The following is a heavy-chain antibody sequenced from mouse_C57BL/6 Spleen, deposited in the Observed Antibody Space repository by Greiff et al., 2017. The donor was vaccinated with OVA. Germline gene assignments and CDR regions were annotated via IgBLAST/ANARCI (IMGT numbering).Heavy chain of an antibody. Sequence: EVQLQQSGPVLVKPGASVKMSCKASGYTFTDYYMNWVKQSHGKSLEWIGVINPYNGGTSYNQKFKGKATLTVDKSSSTAYMELNSLTSEDSAVYYCAKGGYDEGFDYWGQGTTLTVSS. CDR2: INPYNGGT. D-gene: IGHD2-2*01. J-gene: IGHJ2*01. CDR1: GYTFTDYY. CDR3: AKGGYDEGFDY. V-gene: IGHV1-19*01.